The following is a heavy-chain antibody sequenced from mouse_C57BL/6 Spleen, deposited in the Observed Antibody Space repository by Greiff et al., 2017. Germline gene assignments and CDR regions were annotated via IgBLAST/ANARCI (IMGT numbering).Heavy chain of an antibody. D-gene: IGHD1-1*01. V-gene: IGHV3-1*01. J-gene: IGHJ3*01. CDR3: ARGDYGSSFAY. CDR1: GYSITSGYD. Sequence: EVQVVESGPGMVKPSQSLSLTCTVTGYSITSGYDWHWIRHFPGNKLEWMGYISYSGSTNYNPSLKSRISITHDTSKNHFFLKLNSVTTEDTATYYCARGDYGSSFAYWGQGTLVTVSA. CDR2: ISYSGST.